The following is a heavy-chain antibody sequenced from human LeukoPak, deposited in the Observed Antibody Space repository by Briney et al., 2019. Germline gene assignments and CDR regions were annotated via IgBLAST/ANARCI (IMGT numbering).Heavy chain of an antibody. D-gene: IGHD2-2*01. Sequence: GGSLRLSCAASGFTSSSYGMHWVRQAPGKGLEWVAVIWYDGSNKYYADSVKGRFTISRDNSKNTLYLQMNSLRAEDTAVYYCARGPLHCSSTSCRGDYFDYWGQGTLVTVSS. CDR1: GFTSSSYG. J-gene: IGHJ4*02. CDR2: IWYDGSNK. CDR3: ARGPLHCSSTSCRGDYFDY. V-gene: IGHV3-33*01.